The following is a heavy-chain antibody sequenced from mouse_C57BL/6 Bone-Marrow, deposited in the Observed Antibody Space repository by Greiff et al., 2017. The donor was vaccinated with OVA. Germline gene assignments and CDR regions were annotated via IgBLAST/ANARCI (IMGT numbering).Heavy chain of an antibody. CDR2: IHPNSGST. J-gene: IGHJ3*01. V-gene: IGHV1-64*01. Sequence: QVQLQQPGAELVKPGASVKLSCKASGYTFTSYWMHWVKQRPGQGLEWIGMIHPNSGSTNYNEKFKSKATLTVDKSSSTAYMQLSSLTSEDSAVYYCARRDWDVFAYWGQGTLVTVSA. D-gene: IGHD4-1*01. CDR3: ARRDWDVFAY. CDR1: GYTFTSYW.